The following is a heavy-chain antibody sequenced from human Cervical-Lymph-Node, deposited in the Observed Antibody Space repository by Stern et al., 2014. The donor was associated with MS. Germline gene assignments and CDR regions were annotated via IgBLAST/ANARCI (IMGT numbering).Heavy chain of an antibody. J-gene: IGHJ4*02. D-gene: IGHD3-16*02. CDR1: GFTFINYG. Sequence: QVQLVQSGAEVKKPGASVKVSCKASGFTFINYGLSWVRQAPGQGLEWMGWITPYNDYPIYAQKFQDRVTMTTDTSTSTAYLEVRSLRSDDTALYYCARDGGGSYHGHWGQGTLVTVSP. CDR2: ITPYNDYP. CDR3: ARDGGGSYHGH. V-gene: IGHV1-18*01.